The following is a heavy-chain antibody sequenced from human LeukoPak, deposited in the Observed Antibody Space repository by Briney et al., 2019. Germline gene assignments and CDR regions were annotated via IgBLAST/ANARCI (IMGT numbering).Heavy chain of an antibody. D-gene: IGHD6-19*01. CDR3: AVGLTGGWYRFDY. V-gene: IGHV3-23*01. CDR2: ISGSGGST. Sequence: PGGSLRLSCAASGFTFSSYAMSWVRQAPGKGLEWVSAISGSGGSTYYADSVKGRFTISRDNSKNTLYLQMNSLRAEDTAVYYCAVGLTGGWYRFDYWGQGTLVTVSS. CDR1: GFTFSSYA. J-gene: IGHJ4*02.